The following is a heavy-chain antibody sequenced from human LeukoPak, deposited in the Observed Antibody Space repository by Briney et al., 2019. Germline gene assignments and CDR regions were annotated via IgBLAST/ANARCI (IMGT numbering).Heavy chain of an antibody. CDR1: GGTFSRYA. Sequence: ASVKVSCKASGGTFSRYAISWVRQAPGQGLEWMGRIIPILGIANYAQKFQGRVTITTDKSTSTAYMELSSLRSEDTAVYYCARDEAGSTSCSLCWFDPWGQGTLVTVSS. J-gene: IGHJ5*02. CDR2: IIPILGIA. CDR3: ARDEAGSTSCSLCWFDP. V-gene: IGHV1-69*04. D-gene: IGHD2-2*01.